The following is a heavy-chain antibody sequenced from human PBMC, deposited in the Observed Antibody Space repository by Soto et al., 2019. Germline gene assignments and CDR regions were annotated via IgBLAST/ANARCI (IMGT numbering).Heavy chain of an antibody. J-gene: IGHJ4*02. D-gene: IGHD4-4*01. CDR1: VYTLTDNY. V-gene: IGHV1-2*02. CDR3: ARSLTTLPTLLDY. CDR2: INPNGGT. Sequence: XSVKVSCKASVYTLTDNYMHWVREAPGQGLEWMGWINPNGGTNYAQKFQGRVTMTRDTSISTAYMELSRLRSDDTAVYYCARSLTTLPTLLDYWGQGTLVTVSS.